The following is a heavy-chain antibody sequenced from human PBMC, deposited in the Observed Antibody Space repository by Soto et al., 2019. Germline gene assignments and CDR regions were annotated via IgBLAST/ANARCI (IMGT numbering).Heavy chain of an antibody. J-gene: IGHJ4*02. Sequence: QVQLVQSGAEVKKPGASMKVSCKASGYTFASYAISWMRQAPGQGLEWMGWISAYNGNTNYAQKLQGRVNMTTDTSTSTASIELMRLRSDDTAVYYCAREPPPPDYWGQGTLVTVSS. CDR1: GYTFASYA. V-gene: IGHV1-18*01. CDR3: AREPPPPDY. CDR2: ISAYNGNT.